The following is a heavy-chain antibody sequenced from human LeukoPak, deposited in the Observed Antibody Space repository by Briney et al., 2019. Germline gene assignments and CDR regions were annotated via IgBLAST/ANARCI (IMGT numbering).Heavy chain of an antibody. CDR1: GFNFRTYG. Sequence: PGGSLRLSCADSGFNFRTYGMRWVRQAPGKGLEWVAVISYYGSKKYYADSVKGRFTISRDNSKDTLYLQMNILRAEDTAVYYCAKDYYCSSTSCYTLLNYYYGMDVWGQGTTVTVSS. CDR3: AKDYYCSSTSCYTLLNYYYGMDV. CDR2: ISYYGSKK. J-gene: IGHJ6*02. V-gene: IGHV3-30*18. D-gene: IGHD2-2*02.